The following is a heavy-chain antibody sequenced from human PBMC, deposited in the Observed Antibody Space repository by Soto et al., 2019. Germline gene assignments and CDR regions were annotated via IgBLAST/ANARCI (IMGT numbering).Heavy chain of an antibody. CDR3: ARVGGRSSSSEAFDI. CDR1: GFTFSSYS. J-gene: IGHJ3*02. CDR2: ISSSSSTI. V-gene: IGHV3-48*04. D-gene: IGHD6-6*01. Sequence: GGSLRLSCAASGFTFSSYSMNWVRQAPGKGLEWVSYISSSSSTIYYADSVKGRFTISRDNAKNSLYLQMNSLRAEDTAVYYCARVGGRSSSSEAFDIWGQGTMVTVSS.